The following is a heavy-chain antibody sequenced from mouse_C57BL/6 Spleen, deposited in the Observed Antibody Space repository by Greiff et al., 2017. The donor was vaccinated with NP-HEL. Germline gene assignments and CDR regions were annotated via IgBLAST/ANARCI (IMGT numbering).Heavy chain of an antibody. J-gene: IGHJ2*01. CDR2: IDPSDSET. V-gene: IGHV1-52*01. Sequence: QVQLQQPGAELVRPGSSVKLSCKASGYTFTSYWMHWVKQRPIQGLEWIGNIDPSDSETHYNQKFKDKATLTVDKSSSTAYMPLSSLTSEDSAVYYCAREEGGLLNFDYWGQGTTLTVSS. CDR1: GYTFTSYW. CDR3: AREEGGLLNFDY. D-gene: IGHD2-3*01.